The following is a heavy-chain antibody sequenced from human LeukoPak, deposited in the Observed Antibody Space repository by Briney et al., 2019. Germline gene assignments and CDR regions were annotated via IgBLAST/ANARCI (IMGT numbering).Heavy chain of an antibody. CDR1: GGSISSGGYY. J-gene: IGHJ5*02. Sequence: SQTPSLTCTVSGGSISSGGYYWSWIRQHPGKGLEWIGYIYYSGSTYYNPSLKSRVTISVDTSKNQFSLKLSSVTAADTAVYYCARGLLFSWFDPWGQGTRLSVSS. CDR2: IYYSGST. D-gene: IGHD2-21*02. V-gene: IGHV4-31*03. CDR3: ARGLLFSWFDP.